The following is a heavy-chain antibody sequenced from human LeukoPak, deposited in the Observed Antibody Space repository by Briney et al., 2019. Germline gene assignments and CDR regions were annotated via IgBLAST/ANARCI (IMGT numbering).Heavy chain of an antibody. CDR1: GGSISSSSYY. D-gene: IGHD5-24*01. J-gene: IGHJ4*02. CDR2: IYYSGST. CDR3: ARIKQRSRTKYFDY. Sequence: SETLSLTCTVSGGSISSSSYYWGWIRQPPGKGLEWIGSIYYSGSTYYNPSLKSRVTISVDTSKNQFSLKLSSVTAADTAVYYCARIKQRSRTKYFDYWGQGTLVTVSS. V-gene: IGHV4-39*01.